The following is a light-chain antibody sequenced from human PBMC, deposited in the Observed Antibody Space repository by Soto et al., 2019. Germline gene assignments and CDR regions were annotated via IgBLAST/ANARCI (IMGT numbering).Light chain of an antibody. V-gene: IGLV1-40*01. CDR3: QSYDSSLSAVV. CDR2: GNS. Sequence: QSVLTQSTSVSGAPGQRVTISCTGNSSNIGAGYDVHWYQQLPGTAPKLLIYGNSNRPSGVPDRFSGSKSGTSASLAITGLQDEDEADYYCQSYDSSLSAVVFGGGTQLTVL. J-gene: IGLJ2*01. CDR1: SSNIGAGYD.